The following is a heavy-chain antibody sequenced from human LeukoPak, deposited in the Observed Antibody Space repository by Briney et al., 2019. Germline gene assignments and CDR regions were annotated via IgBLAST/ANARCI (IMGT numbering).Heavy chain of an antibody. J-gene: IGHJ4*02. D-gene: IGHD5-12*01. Sequence: GGSLRHSCAVSGFTVSGNYMSGLRQSPPKGMQWVSVIYSVGTAYYADPVNGRFTISRDNSKTALYLQMNSMRAEDTAVYYCARGFSGYDPFDYWGQGTLVTVSS. CDR3: ARGFSGYDPFDY. CDR2: IYSVGTA. CDR1: GFTVSGNY. V-gene: IGHV3-66*01.